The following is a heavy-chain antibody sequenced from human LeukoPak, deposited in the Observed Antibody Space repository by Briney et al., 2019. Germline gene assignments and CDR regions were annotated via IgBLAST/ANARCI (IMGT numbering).Heavy chain of an antibody. Sequence: GGSLRLSCAASGFTFTNYGMHWVRQAPGTGLEWVALIWYDGSLKYYSDSLKGRFTISRDNSKNTLYLQMNSLRVEDTAVYYCATSDDSSYRPWFWGQGPLVTVSS. CDR3: ATSDDSSYRPWF. CDR2: IWYDGSLK. J-gene: IGHJ4*02. CDR1: GFTFTNYG. D-gene: IGHD3-22*01. V-gene: IGHV3-30*02.